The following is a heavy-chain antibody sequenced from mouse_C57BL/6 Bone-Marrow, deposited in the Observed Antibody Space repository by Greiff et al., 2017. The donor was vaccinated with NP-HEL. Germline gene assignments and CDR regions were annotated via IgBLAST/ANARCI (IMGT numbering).Heavy chain of an antibody. CDR1: GFTFSSYA. V-gene: IGHV5-9-1*02. D-gene: IGHD2-12*01. J-gene: IGHJ1*03. CDR2: ISSGGDYI. Sequence: DVMLVESGEGLVKPGGSLKLSCAASGFTFSSYAMSWVRQTPEKRLEWVAYISSGGDYIYYADTVKGRFTISRDNARNTLYLQMSSLKSEDTAMYYCTREGVLYPGIYWYFDVWGTGTTVTVSS. CDR3: TREGVLYPGIYWYFDV.